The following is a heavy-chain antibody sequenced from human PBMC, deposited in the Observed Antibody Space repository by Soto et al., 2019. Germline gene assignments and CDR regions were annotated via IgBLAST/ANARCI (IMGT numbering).Heavy chain of an antibody. CDR3: ARAPWDYYDSSGHFDY. D-gene: IGHD3-22*01. Sequence: GGSLRLSCAASGFTFSSYAMHWVRQAPGKGLERVAVISYDGSNKYYADSVKGRFTISRDNSKNTLYLQMNSLRAEDTAVYYCARAPWDYYDSSGHFDYWGQGTLVTVSS. J-gene: IGHJ4*02. V-gene: IGHV3-30-3*01. CDR2: ISYDGSNK. CDR1: GFTFSSYA.